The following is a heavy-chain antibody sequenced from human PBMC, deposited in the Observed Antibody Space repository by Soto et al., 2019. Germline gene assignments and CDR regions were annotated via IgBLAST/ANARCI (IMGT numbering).Heavy chain of an antibody. CDR1: GYTFTSYY. Sequence: ASVKASCKASGYTFTSYYLHWVRQAPGEGLEWMCIINPSGGSTSYAQKFQGRVTMTRDTSASTVYIELSSRRSEDTAVYYCGGEANTYCYSCSDYYYYYGMDLSRQGTTVT. CDR2: INPSGGST. CDR3: GGEANTYCYSCSDYYYYYGMDL. V-gene: IGHV1-46*01. J-gene: IGHJ6*02. D-gene: IGHD2-21*01.